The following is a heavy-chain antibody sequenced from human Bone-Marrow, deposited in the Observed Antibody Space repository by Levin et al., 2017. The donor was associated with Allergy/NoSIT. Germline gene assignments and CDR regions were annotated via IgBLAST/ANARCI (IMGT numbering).Heavy chain of an antibody. CDR1: GGSISSGDYY. J-gene: IGHJ3*02. D-gene: IGHD2-21*02. Sequence: PSETLSLTCTVSGGSISSGDYYWSWIRQPPGKGLEWIGYIYYSGSTYYNPSLKSRVTISVDTSKNQFSLKLSSVTAADTAVYYCARDWKVCGGDCPPGVPDAFDIWGQGTMVTVSS. CDR3: ARDWKVCGGDCPPGVPDAFDI. CDR2: IYYSGST. V-gene: IGHV4-30-4*01.